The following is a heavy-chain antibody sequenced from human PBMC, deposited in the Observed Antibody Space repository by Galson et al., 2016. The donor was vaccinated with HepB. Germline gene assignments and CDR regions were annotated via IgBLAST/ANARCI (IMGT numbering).Heavy chain of an antibody. CDR2: VDPSGGST. Sequence: SVKVSCKASGYTFTSYHMHWVRQAPGQGLEWMGSVDPSGGSTNYAQKFQGRVTMTRDTSTTTVYMELSSLRSEDTAVYYCAYSRGYWAFDDWGQGTLVTVCS. CDR1: GYTFTSYH. J-gene: IGHJ4*02. CDR3: AYSRGYWAFDD. D-gene: IGHD3-22*01. V-gene: IGHV1-46*01.